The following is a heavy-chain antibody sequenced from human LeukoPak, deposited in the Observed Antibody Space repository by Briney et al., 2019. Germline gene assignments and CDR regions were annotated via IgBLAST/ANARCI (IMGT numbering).Heavy chain of an antibody. V-gene: IGHV1-18*01. Sequence: ASVKVSCKASGYTFTSYGISWVRQAPGQGPEWMGWISAYNGNTNYAQKLQGRVTMTTDTSTSTAYMELGSLRSDDTAVYYCARDENCGGDCYSGMGYYYGMDVWGQGTTVTVSS. CDR2: ISAYNGNT. CDR1: GYTFTSYG. CDR3: ARDENCGGDCYSGMGYYYGMDV. D-gene: IGHD2-21*02. J-gene: IGHJ6*02.